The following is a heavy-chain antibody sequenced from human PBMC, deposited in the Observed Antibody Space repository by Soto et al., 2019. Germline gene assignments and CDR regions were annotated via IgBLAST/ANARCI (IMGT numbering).Heavy chain of an antibody. CDR1: GFDFGRYA. CDR2: ISAGDAKT. CDR3: VKDQTGDLVWYFNL. V-gene: IGHV3-23*01. Sequence: EMRLLQSGGGVGQTGGSLRLSCATSGFDFGRYAINWVRQAPGEGLWWVGSISAGDAKTHYSDSVKGRFTISSDSSTNTVLLQMDTLRPEDTAVYYCVKDQTGDLVWYFNLWGRGTQVTVSS. D-gene: IGHD2-21*01. J-gene: IGHJ2*01.